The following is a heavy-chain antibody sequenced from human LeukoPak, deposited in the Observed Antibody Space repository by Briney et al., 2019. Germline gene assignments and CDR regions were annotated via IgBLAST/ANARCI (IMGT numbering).Heavy chain of an antibody. V-gene: IGHV3-9*01. J-gene: IGHJ4*02. CDR2: ISWNCGSI. Sequence: GRSLRLSCAASGFTFDDYAMHWVRQAPGKGLEWVSGISWNCGSIGYADSVKGRFTISRDNAKNSLYLQMNSLRAEDTALYYCAKDTGYSGYGIVDYWGQGTLVTVSS. CDR3: AKDTGYSGYGIVDY. D-gene: IGHD5-12*01. CDR1: GFTFDDYA.